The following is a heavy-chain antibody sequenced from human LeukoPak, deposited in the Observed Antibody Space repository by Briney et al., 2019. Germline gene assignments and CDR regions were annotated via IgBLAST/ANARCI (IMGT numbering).Heavy chain of an antibody. D-gene: IGHD3-10*01. V-gene: IGHV3-30*02. J-gene: IGHJ6*02. CDR2: IWSDGSKN. Sequence: PGGSLRLSCVASGFTFTNYGMHWVRQAPGKGLEWVAFIWSDGSKNNYGDSVRGRFTISRDSSKNTLYLQMNTLRPEDTAVYYCTKASGRNLYGMDVWGQGTTVIVSS. CDR3: TKASGRNLYGMDV. CDR1: GFTFTNYG.